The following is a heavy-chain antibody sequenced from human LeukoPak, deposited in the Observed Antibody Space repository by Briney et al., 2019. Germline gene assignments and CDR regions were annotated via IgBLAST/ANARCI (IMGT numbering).Heavy chain of an antibody. CDR1: GFTFNTYA. CDR2: ISSSSSTI. D-gene: IGHD6-19*01. Sequence: GGSLRLSCAASGFTFNTYAMNWVRQAPGKGLEWVSYISSSSSTIYYADSVKGRFTISRGNAKNSLYLQMNSLTDEDTALYYCARARPVADVNWFDPWGQGTLVTVSS. CDR3: ARARPVADVNWFDP. J-gene: IGHJ5*02. V-gene: IGHV3-48*02.